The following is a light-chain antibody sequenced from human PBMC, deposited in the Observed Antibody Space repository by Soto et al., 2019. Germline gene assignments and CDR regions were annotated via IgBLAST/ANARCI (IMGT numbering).Light chain of an antibody. CDR1: SSDVGSYNL. Sequence: QSVLNQPASVSGSPGQSITISCTGTSSDVGSYNLVSWYQQHPGKAPKLMIYEVSKRPSGVSNRFSGSKSGNTASLTISGLQAEDEADYYCCSYAGSSTSWVFGGGTKLTVL. CDR2: EVS. V-gene: IGLV2-23*02. CDR3: CSYAGSSTSWV. J-gene: IGLJ3*02.